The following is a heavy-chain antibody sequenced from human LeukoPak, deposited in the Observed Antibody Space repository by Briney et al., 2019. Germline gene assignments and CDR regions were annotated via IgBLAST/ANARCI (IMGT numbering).Heavy chain of an antibody. CDR1: GYPISSGYY. V-gene: IGHV4-38-2*01. D-gene: IGHD3-3*01. CDR2: IYHSGST. Sequence: SETLSLTCAVSGYPISSGYYWGWIRQPPGKGLEWIGSIYHSGSTYYNPSLKSRVTISVDTSKNQFSLKLSSVTAADTAVYYCARQGYDFWSGYSPFDYWGQGTLVTVSS. J-gene: IGHJ4*02. CDR3: ARQGYDFWSGYSPFDY.